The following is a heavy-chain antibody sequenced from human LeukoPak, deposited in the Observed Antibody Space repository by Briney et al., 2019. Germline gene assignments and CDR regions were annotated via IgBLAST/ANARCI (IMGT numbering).Heavy chain of an antibody. J-gene: IGHJ4*02. CDR1: GFTFSSYS. Sequence: GGSLRLSCAASGFTFSSYSMNWVRQAPGEGLEWVSSISSSSSYIYYADSVKGRFTISRDNAKNSLYLQMNSLRAEDTAVYYCARDYVDTAWFDYWGQGTLVTVSS. V-gene: IGHV3-21*01. D-gene: IGHD5-18*01. CDR2: ISSSSSYI. CDR3: ARDYVDTAWFDY.